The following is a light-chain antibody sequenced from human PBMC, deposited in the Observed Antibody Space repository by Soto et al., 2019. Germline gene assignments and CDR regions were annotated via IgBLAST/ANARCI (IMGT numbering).Light chain of an antibody. CDR1: QGISNY. V-gene: IGKV1-27*01. J-gene: IGKJ1*01. CDR3: QKYNSALET. CDR2: AAS. Sequence: DIQMTQSPSSLSASVGDRVTITCRASQGISNYLAWYQQKPGKVPKLLINAASTLQSGVPSRFSGSGSGTDFSLTISSLQPEDVATYYCQKYNSALETFGQGTKVEIK.